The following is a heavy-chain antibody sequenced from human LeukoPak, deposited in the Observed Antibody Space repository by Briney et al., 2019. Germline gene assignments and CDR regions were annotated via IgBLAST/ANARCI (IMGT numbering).Heavy chain of an antibody. V-gene: IGHV3-23*01. CDR1: GFTFSTYV. Sequence: GGSLRLSCAASGFTFSTYVMTWVRQVPGKGLEWVASISGRGSNTYYADSVKGRFTVSRDNSKNTLYLQMNSLRAEDTARYYCAKDLRTRDSGTMVDYWGQGTLVTVSS. D-gene: IGHD4/OR15-4a*01. CDR2: ISGRGSNT. J-gene: IGHJ4*02. CDR3: AKDLRTRDSGTMVDY.